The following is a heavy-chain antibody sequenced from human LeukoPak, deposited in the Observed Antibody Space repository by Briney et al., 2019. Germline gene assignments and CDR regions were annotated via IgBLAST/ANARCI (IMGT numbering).Heavy chain of an antibody. Sequence: PGGSLRLSCAASGFTFSGSAMHWVRQASGKGLEWVGRIRSKANSYATAYAASVKGRFTISRDDSKNTAYLQMNSLKTEDTAVYYCTRSYSGSQGFDYWGQGTLVTVSS. J-gene: IGHJ4*02. D-gene: IGHD1-26*01. CDR2: IRSKANSYAT. V-gene: IGHV3-73*01. CDR3: TRSYSGSQGFDY. CDR1: GFTFSGSA.